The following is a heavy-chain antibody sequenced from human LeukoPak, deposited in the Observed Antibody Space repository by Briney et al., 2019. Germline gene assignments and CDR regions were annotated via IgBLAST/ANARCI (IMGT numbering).Heavy chain of an antibody. CDR2: IGAYNGNT. V-gene: IGHV1-18*01. CDR3: ARSNGIQAYYFDY. Sequence: ASVKVSCKASGYTFTSYGISSVRQAPGQGLEWMGWIGAYNGNTNFAQKLQGRLTMTTDTSTSTAYMELRSLRSDDTAVYFCARSNGIQAYYFDYWGQGTLVTVSS. CDR1: GYTFTSYG. J-gene: IGHJ4*02. D-gene: IGHD2-8*01.